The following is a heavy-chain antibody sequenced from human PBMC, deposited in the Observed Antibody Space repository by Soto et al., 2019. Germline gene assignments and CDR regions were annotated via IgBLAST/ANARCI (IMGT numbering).Heavy chain of an antibody. D-gene: IGHD5-18*01. J-gene: IGHJ6*02. Sequence: QVQLVQSGAEVKKPGASVKVSCKASGYTFTSYAMHWVRQAPGQRLEWMGWINAGNGNTKYSQKFQGRVTITRDTSASTAYMELSSLRSEDTAVYYCARDLPEYSYGEYYYYGMDVWGQGTTVTVSS. V-gene: IGHV1-3*01. CDR1: GYTFTSYA. CDR3: ARDLPEYSYGEYYYYGMDV. CDR2: INAGNGNT.